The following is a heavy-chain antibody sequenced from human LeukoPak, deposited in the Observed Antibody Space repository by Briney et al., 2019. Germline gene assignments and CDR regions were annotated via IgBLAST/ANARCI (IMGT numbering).Heavy chain of an antibody. J-gene: IGHJ4*02. D-gene: IGHD6-13*01. CDR3: ARLGRRYSSSWYELDY. V-gene: IGHV1-18*01. Sequence: ASVKVSCKASGYTFTSYGISWVRQAPGQGLEWMGWVSAYNGNTNYAQKLQGRVTMTTDTSTSTAYMELRSLRSDDTAVYYCARLGRRYSSSWYELDYWGQGTLVTVSS. CDR2: VSAYNGNT. CDR1: GYTFTSYG.